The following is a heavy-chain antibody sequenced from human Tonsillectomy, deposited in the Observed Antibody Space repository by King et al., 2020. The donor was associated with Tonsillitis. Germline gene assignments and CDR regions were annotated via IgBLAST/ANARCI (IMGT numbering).Heavy chain of an antibody. CDR1: GFTFSSYA. D-gene: IGHD4-17*01. J-gene: IGHJ4*02. V-gene: IGHV3-23*04. Sequence: VQLVESGGGLVQPGGSLRLSCAASGFTFSSYAMSWVRQAPGKGLEWGSTISGSGGSTYYADSVKGRFTISRDNSKNTLYLQMSSLRAEDTAVYYCAKEHFVDYGVSTWFDYWGQGTLVTVSS. CDR3: AKEHFVDYGVSTWFDY. CDR2: ISGSGGST.